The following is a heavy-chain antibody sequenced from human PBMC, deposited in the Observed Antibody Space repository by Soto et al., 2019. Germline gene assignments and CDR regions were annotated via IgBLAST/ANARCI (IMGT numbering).Heavy chain of an antibody. CDR3: ARITRSPNPGYFAY. J-gene: IGHJ4*02. V-gene: IGHV4-31*03. CDR2: ISYSGST. D-gene: IGHD1-26*01. Sequence: PSETLSLTCTVSGGSISSGGYYWSWIRQHPGTGLEWIGHISYSGSTYYNTSLKSRVTISVDTSRNQFSLIVSSVTAADTSVYYCARITRSPNPGYFAYWGQGVLVTVSS. CDR1: GGSISSGGYY.